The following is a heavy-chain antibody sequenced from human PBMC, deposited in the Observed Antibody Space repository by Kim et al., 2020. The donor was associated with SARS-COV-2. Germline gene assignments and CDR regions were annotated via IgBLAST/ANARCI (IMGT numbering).Heavy chain of an antibody. CDR2: ITWNSGSI. D-gene: IGHD3-10*01. CDR1: GFTFDDYA. Sequence: GGSLRLSCAASGFTFDDYAMHWVRQAPGKGLEWVSGITWNSGSIGYADSVMGRFTISRDNANNSLYLQMNSLRAEDTALYYCAKDIGYGSGSPDYWGQGTLVTVSS. V-gene: IGHV3-9*01. CDR3: AKDIGYGSGSPDY. J-gene: IGHJ4*02.